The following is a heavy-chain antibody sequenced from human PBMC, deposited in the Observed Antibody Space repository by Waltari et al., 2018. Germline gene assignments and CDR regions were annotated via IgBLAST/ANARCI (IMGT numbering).Heavy chain of an antibody. CDR2: INPNSGGT. J-gene: IGHJ4*02. D-gene: IGHD6-19*01. Sequence: QVQLVQSGAEVKKPGASVKVSCKASGYTFTGYYMPWVRQAPGQGLEWMGRINPNSGGTNYAQKFQGRVTMTRDTSISTAYMELSRLRSDDTAVYYCARGGDPYSSGWHDFDYWGQGTLVTVSS. CDR1: GYTFTGYY. CDR3: ARGGDPYSSGWHDFDY. V-gene: IGHV1-2*06.